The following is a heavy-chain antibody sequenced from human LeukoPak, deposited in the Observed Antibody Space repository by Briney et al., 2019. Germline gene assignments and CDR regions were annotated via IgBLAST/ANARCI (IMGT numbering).Heavy chain of an antibody. V-gene: IGHV1-3*03. CDR2: INAGNGNT. Sequence: ASVKVSCKASGYTFTNYVMHWVRQAPGQRLEWMGWINAGNGNTKYSQEFQGRVTITWDTSASTAYMELSSLRSEDMAVYYCARSSSGWYEYWGQGTLVTVSS. D-gene: IGHD6-19*01. CDR1: GYTFTNYV. CDR3: ARSSSGWYEY. J-gene: IGHJ4*02.